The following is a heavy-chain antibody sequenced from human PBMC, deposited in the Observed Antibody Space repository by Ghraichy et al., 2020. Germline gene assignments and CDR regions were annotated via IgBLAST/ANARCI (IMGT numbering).Heavy chain of an antibody. Sequence: GGSLRLSCAASGFTFSSYSMNWVRQAPGKGLEWVSSISSSSYIYYADSVKGRFTISRDNAKNSLYLQMNSLRAEDTAVYYCARDGINYYDSSGYYWDYWGQGTLVTVSS. V-gene: IGHV3-21*01. CDR1: GFTFSSYS. CDR2: ISSSSYI. CDR3: ARDGINYYDSSGYYWDY. D-gene: IGHD3-22*01. J-gene: IGHJ4*02.